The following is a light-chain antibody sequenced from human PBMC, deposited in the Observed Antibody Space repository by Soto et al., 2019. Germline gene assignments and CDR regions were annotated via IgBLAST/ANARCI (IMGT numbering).Light chain of an antibody. V-gene: IGKV3-20*01. Sequence: EVVLTQSPDTLSLSPGERATLSCRVSQGISGSYLAWYQQKPGQAPRLLIYGASSRATGIPARFSGSGSGTHLTLTISRLEPEDFAVYYCQQYAHSPWTFGQGTKVDIK. J-gene: IGKJ1*01. CDR3: QQYAHSPWT. CDR1: QGISGSY. CDR2: GAS.